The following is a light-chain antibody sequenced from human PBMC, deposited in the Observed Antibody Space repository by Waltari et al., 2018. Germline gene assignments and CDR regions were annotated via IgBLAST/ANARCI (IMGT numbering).Light chain of an antibody. Sequence: DIQVTQSPSTLSASVGDRVTITCRASQSIVVWLAWYQQKPGKAPRLLIYKASYLESGVPSRFSGSGSGTEFTPTISSLQADDFATYYCLQYNSYPWTFGQGTKVEIK. CDR1: QSIVVW. V-gene: IGKV1-5*03. J-gene: IGKJ1*01. CDR3: LQYNSYPWT. CDR2: KAS.